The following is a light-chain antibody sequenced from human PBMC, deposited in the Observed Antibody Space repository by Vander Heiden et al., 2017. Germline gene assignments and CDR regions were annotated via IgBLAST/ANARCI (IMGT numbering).Light chain of an antibody. CDR2: QDS. V-gene: IGLV3-1*01. J-gene: IGLJ3*02. CDR3: QEWNSRTWV. CDR1: KLGDKY. Sequence: SYELTQPPSVSVSPGQTASITCSGDKLGDKYACWYQQKPGQSLVLVIYQDSKRPSGIPECVSGSNSATTATMTISGTQAVEESYYYCQEWNSRTWVFGGGTKLTVL.